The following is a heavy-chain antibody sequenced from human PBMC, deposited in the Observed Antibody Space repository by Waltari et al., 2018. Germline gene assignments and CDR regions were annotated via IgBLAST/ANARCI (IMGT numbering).Heavy chain of an antibody. CDR1: GSTFRSYW. D-gene: IGHD4-17*01. CDR2: IKGDGSQK. J-gene: IGHJ4*02. V-gene: IGHV3-7*03. CDR3: AVWMETVTNY. Sequence: EVQLVESGGGLVQPGGSLRLSCAASGSTFRSYWSSWIRQAPGKGLDWVAHIKGDGSQKYYVDSVKGRFSISRDNAANSLYLQMTSLRAEDTAMYYCAVWMETVTNYWGQGTLVTVSS.